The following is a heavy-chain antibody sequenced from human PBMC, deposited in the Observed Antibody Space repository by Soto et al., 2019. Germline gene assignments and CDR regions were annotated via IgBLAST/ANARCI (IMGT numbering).Heavy chain of an antibody. Sequence: EVQLLESGGGLVQPGGSLRLSCAASGFTFSSYAMSWVRQAPGKGLEWVSAISGSGGSTYYADSVKGRFTISRDNSKNSLYLQMNSLRAEDTAVYYCARDQVGEQQLVPNYYYYGMDVWGQGTTVTVSS. V-gene: IGHV3-23*01. J-gene: IGHJ6*02. CDR2: ISGSGGST. CDR3: ARDQVGEQQLVPNYYYYGMDV. CDR1: GFTFSSYA. D-gene: IGHD6-13*01.